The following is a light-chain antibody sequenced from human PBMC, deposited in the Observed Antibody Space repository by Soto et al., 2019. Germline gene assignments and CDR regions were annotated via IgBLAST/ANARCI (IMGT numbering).Light chain of an antibody. V-gene: IGKV2-28*01. CDR2: LGS. Sequence: DIVMTQYPLSLPVTPGEPASISCRSSQSLLHSNGYNYLDWYLQKPGQSPQLLIYLGSNRASGVPDRFSGSGSGTDFTLKISRVEAEDIGVYYCMQALQTPTFGQGTRLAIK. J-gene: IGKJ5*01. CDR1: QSLLHSNGYNY. CDR3: MQALQTPT.